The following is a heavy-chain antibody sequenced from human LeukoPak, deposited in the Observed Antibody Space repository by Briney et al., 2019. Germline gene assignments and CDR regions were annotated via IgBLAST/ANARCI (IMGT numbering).Heavy chain of an antibody. J-gene: IGHJ4*02. CDR3: ARGNILTGYCFDF. V-gene: IGHV4-34*01. CDR2: IDYTGAT. Sequence: SETLSLTCAVYGGSITGYCWSWIRQTPGRGLEWDREIDYTGATSYNPSLKCRGTISTDTSKNHFSLRLSSVTAADTAVYYCARGNILTGYCFDFWGQGALVTVSS. D-gene: IGHD3-9*01. CDR1: GGSITGYC.